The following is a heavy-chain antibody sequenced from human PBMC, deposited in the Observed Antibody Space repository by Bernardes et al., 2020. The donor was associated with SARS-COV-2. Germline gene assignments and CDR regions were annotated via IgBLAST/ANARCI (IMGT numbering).Heavy chain of an antibody. CDR3: AKERPVNRVVANYYYYAMDV. J-gene: IGHJ6*02. CDR1: GFVFSSYG. CDR2: ISYDGSEK. D-gene: IGHD3-22*01. V-gene: IGHV3-30*18. Sequence: GGSLRLSCAAPGFVFSSYGMHWVRQAPGKGLEWVAVISYDGSEKYYGDSVKGRFTISRDNSKNTLYLQMNSLRAEDTAVYYCAKERPVNRVVANYYYYAMDVWGQGTTVAVSS.